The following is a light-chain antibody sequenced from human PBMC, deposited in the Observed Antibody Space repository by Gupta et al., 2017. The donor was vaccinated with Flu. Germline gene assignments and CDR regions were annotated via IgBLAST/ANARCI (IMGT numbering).Light chain of an antibody. CDR3: KQSLQTPYT. V-gene: IGKV2-28*01. Sequence: VTPGEPASISCRSSQSLRHTNAYNYLDWYLQKPGQSPQLLIYLGSSRASGVPDRFSGSGSGTDFTLKISRVEAEDVGVYYCKQSLQTPYTFGQGTKLEIK. J-gene: IGKJ2*01. CDR2: LGS. CDR1: QSLRHTNAYNY.